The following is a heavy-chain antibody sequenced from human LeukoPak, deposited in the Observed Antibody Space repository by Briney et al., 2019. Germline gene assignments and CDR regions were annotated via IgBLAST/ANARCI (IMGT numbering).Heavy chain of an antibody. CDR1: GYTFTSYD. D-gene: IGHD6-19*01. J-gene: IGHJ4*02. Sequence: ASVKVSCKASGYTFTSYDINWVRQATGQGREWMGWMNPNSGNTGYAQKFQGRVTITRNTSISTAYMELSSLRSEDTAVYYCARIGSGAKASGWYTFWDYWGQGTLVTVSS. CDR3: ARIGSGAKASGWYTFWDY. V-gene: IGHV1-8*03. CDR2: MNPNSGNT.